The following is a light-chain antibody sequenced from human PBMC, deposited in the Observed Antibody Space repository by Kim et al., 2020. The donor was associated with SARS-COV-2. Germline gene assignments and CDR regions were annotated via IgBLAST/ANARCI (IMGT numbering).Light chain of an antibody. J-gene: IGLJ3*02. CDR3: QTWGISYWV. Sequence: ASVKLTCTLSSGHSSNASAWHQQQPEKGPRYLMRLNSDGSHSRGDGIPDRFSGSSSGAEHYLTISSLQSEDEADYYCQTWGISYWVFGGGTQLTVL. CDR2: LNSDGSH. CDR1: SGHSSNA. V-gene: IGLV4-69*01.